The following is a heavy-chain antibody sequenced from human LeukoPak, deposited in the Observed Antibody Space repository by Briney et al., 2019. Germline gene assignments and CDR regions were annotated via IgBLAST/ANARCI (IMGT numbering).Heavy chain of an antibody. D-gene: IGHD5-24*01. CDR1: GYTFTSYD. V-gene: IGHV1-2*02. J-gene: IGHJ4*02. CDR2: INPHSGGT. Sequence: GASVKVSCKASGYTFTSYDINWVRQATGQGLEWMGWINPHSGGTNYAQKFQGRVTMTRDTSISTAYMELTSLIFDDTAVYYCTRGGDGNRRDFDYWGQGTLVTVSS. CDR3: TRGGDGNRRDFDY.